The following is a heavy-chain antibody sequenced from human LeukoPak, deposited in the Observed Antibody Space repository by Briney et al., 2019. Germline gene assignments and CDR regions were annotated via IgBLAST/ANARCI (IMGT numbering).Heavy chain of an antibody. D-gene: IGHD3-3*01. CDR2: INHSGST. Sequence: SETLSLTCAVYGGSFSGYYWSWIRQPPGKGLEWIGEINHSGSTNYNPSLKSRVTISVDTSENQFSLKLSSVTAADTAVYYCARGTIFGVVISRGIFDYWGQGTLVTVSS. CDR1: GGSFSGYY. CDR3: ARGTIFGVVISRGIFDY. J-gene: IGHJ4*02. V-gene: IGHV4-34*01.